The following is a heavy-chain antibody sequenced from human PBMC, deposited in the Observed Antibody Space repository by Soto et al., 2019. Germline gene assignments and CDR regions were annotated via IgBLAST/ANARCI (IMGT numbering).Heavy chain of an antibody. D-gene: IGHD3-10*01. Sequence: GASVKVSCKASGGTFSSYAISWVRQAPGQGLEWMGGIIPIFGTANYAQKFQGRVTTTADKSTSTAYMELSSLRSEDTTVYYCASEVPQSALGMDVWGRATTVTVS. CDR2: IIPIFGTA. CDR1: GGTFSSYA. CDR3: ASEVPQSALGMDV. J-gene: IGHJ6*02. V-gene: IGHV1-69*06.